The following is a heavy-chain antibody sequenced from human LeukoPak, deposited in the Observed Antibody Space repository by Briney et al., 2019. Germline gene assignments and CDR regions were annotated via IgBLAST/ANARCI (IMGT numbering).Heavy chain of an antibody. V-gene: IGHV3-64*01. J-gene: IGHJ4*02. Sequence: GGSLRLSCAASGFTFSSFPMQWVRQVPGKGLEYVSAISSTGETSYYANSVKDRFTISRDNSKNTLYLQMGRLRAEDMGVYYCARVMSGSGSKYFDYWGQGTLVTVSS. CDR1: GFTFSSFP. D-gene: IGHD3-10*01. CDR3: ARVMSGSGSKYFDY. CDR2: ISSTGETS.